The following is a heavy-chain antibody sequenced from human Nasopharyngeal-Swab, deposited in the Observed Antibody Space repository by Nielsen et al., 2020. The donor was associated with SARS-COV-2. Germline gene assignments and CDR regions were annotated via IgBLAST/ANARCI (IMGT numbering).Heavy chain of an antibody. CDR2: IYYSGST. V-gene: IGHV4-31*03. CDR3: ARALSGSITIFGVVIIGAFDI. D-gene: IGHD3-3*01. J-gene: IGHJ3*02. CDR1: GGSISSGGYY. Sequence: SETLSLTCTVSGGSISSGGYYWSWIRQHPGKGLEWIGYIYYSGSTYYNPSLKSRVTISVDTSKNPFSLKLSSVTAADTAVYYCARALSGSITIFGVVIIGAFDIWGQGTMVTVSS.